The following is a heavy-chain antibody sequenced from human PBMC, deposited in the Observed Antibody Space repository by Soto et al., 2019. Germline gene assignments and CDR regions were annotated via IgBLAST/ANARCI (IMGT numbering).Heavy chain of an antibody. CDR2: ISSSSSTI. CDR3: AISGFLEVVPAATKYYYYGMDV. Sequence: PGGSLRLSCAASGFTFSSYSMNWVRQAPGKGLEWVSYISSSSSTIYYADSVKGRFTISRDNAKNSLYLQMNSLRDEDTAVYYCAISGFLEVVPAATKYYYYGMDVWGQGTTVTVSS. D-gene: IGHD2-2*01. J-gene: IGHJ6*02. V-gene: IGHV3-48*02. CDR1: GFTFSSYS.